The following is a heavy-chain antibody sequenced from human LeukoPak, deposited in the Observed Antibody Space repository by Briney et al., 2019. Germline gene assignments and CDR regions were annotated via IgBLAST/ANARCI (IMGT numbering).Heavy chain of an antibody. D-gene: IGHD3-22*01. CDR3: ARAGGSSGYRIIDRYYFDY. Sequence: ASVKVSCKVSGYTLTELSMHWVRQAPGKGLEWMGGFDPEDGETIYAQKFQGRVTMTEDTSTDTAYMELSSLRSEDTAVYYCARAGGSSGYRIIDRYYFDYWGQGTLVTVSS. CDR1: GYTLTELS. J-gene: IGHJ4*02. V-gene: IGHV1-24*01. CDR2: FDPEDGET.